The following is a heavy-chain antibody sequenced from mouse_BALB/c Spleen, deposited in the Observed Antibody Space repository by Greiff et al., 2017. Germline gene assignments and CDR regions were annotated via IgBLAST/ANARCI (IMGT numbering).Heavy chain of an antibody. CDR1: GFSLTSYG. CDR2: IWSGGST. V-gene: IGHV2-2*02. Sequence: VQLQQSGPGLVQPSQSLSITCTVSGFSLTSYGVHWVRQSPGKGLEWLGVIWSGGSTDYNAAFISRLSISKDNSKSQVFFKMNSLQANDTAIYYCAIYDYDEGYYAMDYWGQGTSVTVSS. J-gene: IGHJ4*01. CDR3: AIYDYDEGYYAMDY. D-gene: IGHD2-4*01.